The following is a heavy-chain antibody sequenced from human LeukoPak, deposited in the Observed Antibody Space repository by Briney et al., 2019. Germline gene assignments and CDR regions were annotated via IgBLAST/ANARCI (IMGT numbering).Heavy chain of an antibody. D-gene: IGHD3-3*01. CDR3: VRGSLASGVVVYYYYYLDV. Sequence: GGSLRLSCAASGFTFSSYWMNWVRQAPGMGLEWLSYISASRGITYYADSVKGRFTISRDNAKNSLYLQMNSLRAEDTAAYYCVRGSLASGVVVYYYYYLDVWGKGTTVTVSS. CDR1: GFTFSSYW. CDR2: ISASRGIT. J-gene: IGHJ6*03. V-gene: IGHV3-48*01.